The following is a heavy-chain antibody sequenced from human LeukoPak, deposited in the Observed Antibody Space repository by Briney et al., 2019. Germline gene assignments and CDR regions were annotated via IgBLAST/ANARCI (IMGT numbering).Heavy chain of an antibody. J-gene: IGHJ4*02. D-gene: IGHD5-18*01. CDR2: INHSGST. Sequence: SETLSLTCAVYGGSFSGYYWSWIRQPPGKGLEWIGEINHSGSTNYNPSLKSRVTISVDTSKNQFSLKLSSVTAADTAVYYCARKAKGRGGHSYDYYFDYWGQGTLVTVSS. CDR3: ARKAKGRGGHSYDYYFDY. CDR1: GGSFSGYY. V-gene: IGHV4-34*01.